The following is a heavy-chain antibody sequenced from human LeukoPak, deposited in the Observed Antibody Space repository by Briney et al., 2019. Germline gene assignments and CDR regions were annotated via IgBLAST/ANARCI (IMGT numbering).Heavy chain of an antibody. D-gene: IGHD3-22*01. CDR3: ARDSPYYYDSSGYFDY. V-gene: IGHV4-30-4*01. CDR2: IYYSGST. J-gene: IGHJ4*02. Sequence: PSQTLSLTCTVSGGSISSGDYYWSWTRQPPGKGLEWIGYIYYSGSTYYNPSLKSRVTISVDTSKNQFSLKLSSVTAADTAVYYCARDSPYYYDSSGYFDYWGQGTLVTVSS. CDR1: GGSISSGDYY.